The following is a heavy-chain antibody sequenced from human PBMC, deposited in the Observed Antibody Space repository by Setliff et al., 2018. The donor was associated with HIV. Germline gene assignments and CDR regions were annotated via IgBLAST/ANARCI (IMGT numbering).Heavy chain of an antibody. Sequence: SETLSLTCTVPGGSISSNSYYWGWIRQPPGKGLEWIGKIYYSGSTYYNPSLKSRVTISADTSKNQFSLKLSSVTAADTAVYYCASGFSAFYHDTSGYYYYYWGQGTLVTVSS. J-gene: IGHJ4*02. CDR1: GGSISSNSYY. CDR3: ASGFSAFYHDTSGYYYYY. CDR2: IYYSGST. D-gene: IGHD3-22*01. V-gene: IGHV4-39*01.